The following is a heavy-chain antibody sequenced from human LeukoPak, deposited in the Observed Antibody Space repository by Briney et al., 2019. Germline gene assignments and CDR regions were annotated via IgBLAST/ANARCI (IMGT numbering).Heavy chain of an antibody. CDR3: ARDRAPPSSSWYGYFDY. J-gene: IGHJ4*02. V-gene: IGHV1-69*05. CDR2: IIPIFGTA. D-gene: IGHD6-13*01. Sequence: SVKVSCKASGGTFSSHAISWVRPAPGQGLEWMGGIIPIFGTANYAQKFQGRVTITTDESTSTAYMELSSLRSEDTAVYYCARDRAPPSSSWYGYFDYWGEGTLVTVSS. CDR1: GGTFSSHA.